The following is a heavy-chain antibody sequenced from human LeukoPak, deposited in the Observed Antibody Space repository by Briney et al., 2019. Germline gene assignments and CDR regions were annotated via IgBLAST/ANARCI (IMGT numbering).Heavy chain of an antibody. D-gene: IGHD5-24*01. V-gene: IGHV3-33*08. J-gene: IGHJ4*02. Sequence: GGSLRLSCAASGFTVSSNFMTWVRQAPGKGLEWVAVIWYDGSNKYYADSVKGRFTISRDNSKNTLYLQMNSLRAEDTAVYYCARDTDGYIAYWGQGTLVTVSS. CDR2: IWYDGSNK. CDR1: GFTVSSNF. CDR3: ARDTDGYIAY.